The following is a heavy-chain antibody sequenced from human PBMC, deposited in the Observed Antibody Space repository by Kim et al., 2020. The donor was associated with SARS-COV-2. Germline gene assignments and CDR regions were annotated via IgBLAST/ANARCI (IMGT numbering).Heavy chain of an antibody. CDR2: IYPGDSDT. J-gene: IGHJ4*02. V-gene: IGHV5-51*01. Sequence: GESLKISCKGSGYSFTSYWIGWVRQMPGKGLEWMGIIYPGDSDTRYSPSFQGPVTISADKSISTAYLQWSSLKASDTAMYYCARLERKLAYCGGDCYSLPFSFDYWGQGTLVTVSS. D-gene: IGHD2-21*02. CDR3: ARLERKLAYCGGDCYSLPFSFDY. CDR1: GYSFTSYW.